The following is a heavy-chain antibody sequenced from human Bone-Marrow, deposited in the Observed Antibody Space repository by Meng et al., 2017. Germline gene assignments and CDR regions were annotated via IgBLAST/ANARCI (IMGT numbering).Heavy chain of an antibody. CDR1: GFTFSSYA. J-gene: IGHJ4*02. V-gene: IGHV3-30*04. Sequence: GESLKISCAASGFTFSSYAFHWVRQAPGKGLEWVAVISYDGSNTYHADSVKGRFTISRDNAKNSLYLQMNSLRAEDTALYYCAKAVDTAMVTGGDFDYWGQGTLVTVSS. CDR2: ISYDGSNT. CDR3: AKAVDTAMVTGGDFDY. D-gene: IGHD5-18*01.